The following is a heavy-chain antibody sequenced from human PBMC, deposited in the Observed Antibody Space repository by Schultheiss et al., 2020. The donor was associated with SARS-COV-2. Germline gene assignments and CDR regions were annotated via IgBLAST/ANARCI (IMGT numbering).Heavy chain of an antibody. Sequence: GGSLRLSCAASGFTFSSYWMHWVRQAPGKGLVWVSRINSDGSSTSYADSVKGRFTISRDNAKNTLYLQMNSLRAEDTAVYYCAKDRDIVVVVAATHGAYNWFDPWGQGTLVTVSS. CDR1: GFTFSSYW. J-gene: IGHJ5*02. V-gene: IGHV3-74*01. CDR2: INSDGSST. D-gene: IGHD2-15*01. CDR3: AKDRDIVVVVAATHGAYNWFDP.